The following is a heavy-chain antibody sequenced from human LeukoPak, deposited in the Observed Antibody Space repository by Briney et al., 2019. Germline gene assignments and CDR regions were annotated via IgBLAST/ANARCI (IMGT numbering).Heavy chain of an antibody. J-gene: IGHJ6*02. V-gene: IGHV3-33*01. CDR3: MRGGYCSGTSCAHYDGMDV. CDR2: IWYDGSHT. D-gene: IGHD2-2*01. Sequence: RQAPGXXLEWVGDIWYDGSHTYYADSVKGRFTISRDNSMNTLYMQMNSLRGEDAAVYYCMRGGYCSGTSCAHYDGMDVWGQGTTVTVSS.